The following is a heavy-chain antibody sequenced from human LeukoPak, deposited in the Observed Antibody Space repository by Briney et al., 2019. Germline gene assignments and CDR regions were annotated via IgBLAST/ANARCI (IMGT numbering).Heavy chain of an antibody. Sequence: GGSLRLSCAASGFTFSDHYMDWLRQAPGKGLEWVGFIKSKAYAETTEYAASVKGRFTISRDDSKSIAYLQMNSLKTEDTAMYYCTRKYSGFDPSDSWGQGTLVTVSP. CDR3: TRKYSGFDPSDS. CDR1: GFTFSDHY. J-gene: IGHJ4*02. V-gene: IGHV3-49*03. D-gene: IGHD5-12*01. CDR2: IKSKAYAETT.